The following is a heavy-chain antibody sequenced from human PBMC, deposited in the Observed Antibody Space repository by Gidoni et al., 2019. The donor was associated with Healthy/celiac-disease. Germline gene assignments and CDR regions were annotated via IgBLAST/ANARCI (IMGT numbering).Heavy chain of an antibody. D-gene: IGHD2-15*01. J-gene: IGHJ6*02. CDR3: ARDQVPRYCSGGSCYPTGPDYYYGMDV. CDR1: GGSISSGGYY. CDR2: IYYSGST. Sequence: QVQLQESGPGLVKPSQTLSLTCTVSGGSISSGGYYWSWIRQHPGKGLEWIGYIYYSGSTYYNPSLKSRVTISVDTSKNQFSLKLSSVTAADTAVYYCARDQVPRYCSGGSCYPTGPDYYYGMDVWGQGTTVTVSS. V-gene: IGHV4-31*03.